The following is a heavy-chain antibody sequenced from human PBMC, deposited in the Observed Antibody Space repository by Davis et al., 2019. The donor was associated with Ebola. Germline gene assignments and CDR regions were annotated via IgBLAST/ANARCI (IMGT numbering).Heavy chain of an antibody. J-gene: IGHJ6*02. CDR2: IYYSGST. CDR3: ARGPFNYYYYYGMDV. Sequence: SETLSLTCTVSGGSISSGDYYWSWIRQPPGKGLEWIGYIYYSGSTYYNPSLKSRVTISVDTSKNQFSLKLSSVTAADTAVYYCARGPFNYYYYYGMDVWGQGTTVTVSS. CDR1: GGSISSGDYY. V-gene: IGHV4-30-4*01.